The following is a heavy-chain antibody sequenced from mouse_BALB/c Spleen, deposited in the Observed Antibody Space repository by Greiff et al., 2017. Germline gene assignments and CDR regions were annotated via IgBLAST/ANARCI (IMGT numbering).Heavy chain of an antibody. J-gene: IGHJ1*01. CDR2: IYPGGGYT. V-gene: IGHV1-63*01. CDR3: TRGYYGNPYWYFDV. Sequence: VQLQQSGAELVRPGTSVKISCKASGYTFTNYWLGWVKQRPGHGLEWIGDIYPGGGYTNYNQKFKDKATLTVDKSSSTAYMQLSSPTSEDSAVYYCTRGYYGNPYWYFDVWGAGTTVTVSS. D-gene: IGHD2-1*01. CDR1: GYTFTNYW.